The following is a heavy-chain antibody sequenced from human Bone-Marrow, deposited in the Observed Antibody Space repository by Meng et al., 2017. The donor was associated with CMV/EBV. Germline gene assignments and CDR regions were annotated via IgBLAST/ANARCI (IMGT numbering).Heavy chain of an antibody. V-gene: IGHV3-30-3*01. CDR3: ARTVAGTGSAGFDP. D-gene: IGHD6-19*01. CDR1: GFTFSSYA. Sequence: GESLKISCAASGFTFSSYAMHWVRQAPGKGLEWVAAISYDGSNKYYADSVKGRFTISRDNSKNTLYLQMNSLRAEDTAVYYCARTVAGTGSAGFDPWGQGTLVTVSS. CDR2: ISYDGSNK. J-gene: IGHJ5*02.